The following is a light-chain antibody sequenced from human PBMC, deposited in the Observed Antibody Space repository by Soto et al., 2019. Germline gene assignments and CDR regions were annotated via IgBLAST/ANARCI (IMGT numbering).Light chain of an antibody. CDR1: QTVSSY. J-gene: IGKJ2*01. V-gene: IGKV3-11*01. CDR2: DAS. CDR3: QQRSNWPRGYP. Sequence: EIVLTQSPATLSLSPGERATLSCRASQTVSSYLAWYQQKPGQAPRLLIYDASNRATGIPARFRGSGSGTDFTLSISSLEPEDFAVYYCQQRSNWPRGYPFGQGNKLEIK.